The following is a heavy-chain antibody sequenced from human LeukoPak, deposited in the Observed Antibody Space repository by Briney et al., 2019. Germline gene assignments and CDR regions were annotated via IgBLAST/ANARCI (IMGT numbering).Heavy chain of an antibody. CDR3: TSFIVGASRVHY. Sequence: PGGSLRLSCVTSGFTFSGSAMHWVRQASGKGLEWVGHIKSKANSYATSYAASVKGRFTISRDDSKNTAYLQMRSLKAGDTAVYYCTSFIVGASRVHYWGQGTLVTVSS. V-gene: IGHV3-73*01. CDR2: IKSKANSYAT. D-gene: IGHD1-26*01. J-gene: IGHJ4*02. CDR1: GFTFSGSA.